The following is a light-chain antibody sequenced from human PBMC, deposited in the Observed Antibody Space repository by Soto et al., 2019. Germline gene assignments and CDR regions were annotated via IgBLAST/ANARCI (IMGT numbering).Light chain of an antibody. J-gene: IGKJ3*01. CDR1: QTVTSSN. Sequence: EFVLTQSPDTLSLPPGERATLSCRASQTVTSSNVAWYQQKPGQAPRPLVYGPSTRATGVPDRFSGSGSGTDFTLTISRLEPEDFAVYYWQQYGDSLPVTFGPVTKVEIK. V-gene: IGKV3-20*01. CDR3: QQYGDSLPVT. CDR2: GPS.